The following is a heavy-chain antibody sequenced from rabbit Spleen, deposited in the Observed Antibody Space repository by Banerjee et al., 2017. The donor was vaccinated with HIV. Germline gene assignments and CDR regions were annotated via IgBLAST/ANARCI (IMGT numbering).Heavy chain of an antibody. CDR2: IYAGSSGNT. Sequence: QSLEESGGDLVKPGASLTLTCTASGFTISSRDWMCWVRQAPGKGLEWIACIYAGSSGNTWYASWAKGRFTISKPSSTTVTLQMTSLTAADTATYFCARDTSSSFSSYGMDLWGQGTLVTVS. J-gene: IGHJ3*01. CDR3: ARDTSSSFSSYGMDL. D-gene: IGHD1-1*01. V-gene: IGHV1S40*01. CDR1: GFTISSRDW.